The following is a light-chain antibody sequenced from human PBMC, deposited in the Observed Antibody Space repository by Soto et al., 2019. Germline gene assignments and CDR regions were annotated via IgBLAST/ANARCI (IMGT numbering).Light chain of an antibody. Sequence: QSVLTQPPSASGTPGQRVTISSSGSSSNIGSNTVSWYQQLPGTAPKLLISNNNQRPSGVPDRFSGSKSGTSASLAISGLQSEDEANYYCAAWDDSLNGGVFGGGTKLTVL. CDR1: SSNIGSNT. J-gene: IGLJ3*02. CDR2: NNN. V-gene: IGLV1-44*01. CDR3: AAWDDSLNGGV.